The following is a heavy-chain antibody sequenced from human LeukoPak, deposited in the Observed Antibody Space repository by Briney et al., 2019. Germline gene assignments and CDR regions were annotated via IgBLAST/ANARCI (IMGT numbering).Heavy chain of an antibody. CDR3: VSLGDYHYFDY. J-gene: IGHJ4*02. V-gene: IGHV3-30*03. CDR1: GFTFSSYG. Sequence: GGSLRLSCAASGFTFSSYGMHWVRQAPGKGLEWVAVISYDGSNKYYADSVKGRFTISRDNSKNTLYLQMNSLRAEDTAVYYCVSLGDYHYFDYWGQGTLVTVSS. D-gene: IGHD4-17*01. CDR2: ISYDGSNK.